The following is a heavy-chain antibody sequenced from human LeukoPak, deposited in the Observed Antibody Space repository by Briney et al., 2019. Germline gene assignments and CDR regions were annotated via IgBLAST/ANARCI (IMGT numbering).Heavy chain of an antibody. J-gene: IGHJ4*02. CDR2: TYYRSKWNN. V-gene: IGHV6-1*01. CDR3: ARGRNSGFDY. D-gene: IGHD2/OR15-2a*01. CDR1: GDSVSGNSAVA. Sequence: SQTLSLTCAISGDSVSGNSAVAWNWLRQSPSRGLEWLGRTYYRSKWNNDYAVSAKSRITINPDTSKDQFSLHLNSVTPEDTAVYYCARGRNSGFDYWGQGTLVTVSS.